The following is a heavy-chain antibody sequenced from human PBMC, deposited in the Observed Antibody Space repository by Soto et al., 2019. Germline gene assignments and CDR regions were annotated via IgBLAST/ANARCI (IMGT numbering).Heavy chain of an antibody. V-gene: IGHV1-58*01. CDR2: IVVGSGDI. J-gene: IGHJ5*02. CDR3: AADPSQSQGWFDP. Sequence: SVKVSCKASGFTFTSSSVQWVRQARGQRLEWIGWIVVGSGDIKYAQKLQERVSITRDVSTSTAYMELTSLRSEDTAVYYCAADPSQSQGWFDPWGQGTLVTVSS. CDR1: GFTFTSSS.